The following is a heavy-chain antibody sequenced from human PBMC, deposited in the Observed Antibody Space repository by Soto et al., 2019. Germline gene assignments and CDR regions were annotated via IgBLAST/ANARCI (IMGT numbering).Heavy chain of an antibody. CDR3: AAELGFGKLSVV. CDR2: IIPLFGTT. CDR1: GDTFKNCV. J-gene: IGHJ6*02. D-gene: IGHD3-10*01. Sequence: QVQVVQSGVEVRRPGSSVKVSCKASGDTFKNCVISWVRQAPGQGLEWMGGIIPLFGTTDFAQRFQGRLTITKDESTTTAYMELSRLRSEDKATYYCAAELGFGKLSVVWGQGTTVIVSS. V-gene: IGHV1-69*01.